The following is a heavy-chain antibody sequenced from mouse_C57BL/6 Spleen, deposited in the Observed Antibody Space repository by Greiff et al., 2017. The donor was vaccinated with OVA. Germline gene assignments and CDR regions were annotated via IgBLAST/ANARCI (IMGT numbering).Heavy chain of an antibody. CDR2: IYPRSGNT. CDR3: ARDYGSSPWYFDV. CDR1: GYTFTSYG. Sequence: VQLQQSGAELARPGASVKLSCKASGYTFTSYGISWVKQRTGQGLEWIGEIYPRSGNTYYNEKFKGKATLTADKSSSTAYMELRSLTSEDSAVCFCARDYGSSPWYFDVWGTGTTVTVSS. J-gene: IGHJ1*03. V-gene: IGHV1-81*01. D-gene: IGHD1-1*01.